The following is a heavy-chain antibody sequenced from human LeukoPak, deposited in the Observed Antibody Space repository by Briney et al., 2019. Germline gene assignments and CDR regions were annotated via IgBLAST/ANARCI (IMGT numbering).Heavy chain of an antibody. D-gene: IGHD2-21*01. CDR3: ARDILPPGLYFDY. V-gene: IGHV3-7*01. Sequence: GVSLRLYCAASRFTCSSFWMSWLGQAPGKGLEWVANINQDGSEKYYVVHVKSRFTISRDNAKNSLYLQVNSLRTEDTAVYYCARDILPPGLYFDYWSQGVLVTVSS. CDR1: RFTCSSFW. J-gene: IGHJ4*02. CDR2: INQDGSEK.